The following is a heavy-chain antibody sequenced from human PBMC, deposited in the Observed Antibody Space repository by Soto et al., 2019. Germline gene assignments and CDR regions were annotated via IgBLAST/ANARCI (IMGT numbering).Heavy chain of an antibody. J-gene: IGHJ5*02. Sequence: PGGSLRLSCAASGFTFSSYWMSWVRQAPGKGLEWVANIKQDGSEKYYVDSVKGRFTISRDNAKNSLYLQMNSLRAEDTAVYYCARDPHLHEFGEPPFGWFDPWGQGTLVTVSS. CDR1: GFTFSSYW. CDR2: IKQDGSEK. CDR3: ARDPHLHEFGEPPFGWFDP. D-gene: IGHD3-10*01. V-gene: IGHV3-7*03.